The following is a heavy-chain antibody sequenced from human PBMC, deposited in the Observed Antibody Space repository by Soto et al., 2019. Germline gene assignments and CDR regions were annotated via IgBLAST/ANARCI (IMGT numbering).Heavy chain of an antibody. Sequence: GGSLRLSCAASGFTFSDFAMSWVRQAPGEGLEWVATIGPDGSEQDYVEFVKGRFTISRDNAKNSLYLQMNSLRAEDTAVYYCATVPWTAAASWGQGTLVTVSS. CDR1: GFTFSDFA. CDR2: IGPDGSEQ. V-gene: IGHV3-7*01. CDR3: ATVPWTAAAS. D-gene: IGHD6-13*01. J-gene: IGHJ5*02.